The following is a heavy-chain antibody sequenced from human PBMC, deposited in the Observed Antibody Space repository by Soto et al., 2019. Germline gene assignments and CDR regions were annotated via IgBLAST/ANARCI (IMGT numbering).Heavy chain of an antibody. J-gene: IGHJ4*02. CDR1: GFTFSSYG. Sequence: QVQLVESGGGVVQPGRSLRLSCAASGFTFSSYGMHWVRQAPGKGLEWVAVIWYDGSNKYYADSVKGRFTISRDNSKNXLYLQMNSLRAEDTAVYYCARDPIAVAGPGHYFDYWGQGTLVTVSS. CDR3: ARDPIAVAGPGHYFDY. D-gene: IGHD6-19*01. V-gene: IGHV3-33*01. CDR2: IWYDGSNK.